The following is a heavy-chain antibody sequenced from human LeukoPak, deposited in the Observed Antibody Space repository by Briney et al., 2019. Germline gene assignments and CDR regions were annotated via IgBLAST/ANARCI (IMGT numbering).Heavy chain of an antibody. V-gene: IGHV4-39*01. D-gene: IGHD4-23*01. Sequence: PSETLSLTCTVSGGSISSGSHHWGWFRQSPGKGLEWIGSIYDSRTIYYNPSLNSRVTISAVTSKNQFSLQLNSVTAADTAVYYRARHDGRSGGTMGALDSWGQGSLVTVSS. J-gene: IGHJ4*02. CDR1: GGSISSGSHH. CDR2: IYDSRTI. CDR3: ARHDGRSGGTMGALDS.